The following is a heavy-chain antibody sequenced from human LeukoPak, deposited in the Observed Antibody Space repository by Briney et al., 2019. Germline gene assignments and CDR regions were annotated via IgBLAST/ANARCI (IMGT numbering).Heavy chain of an antibody. J-gene: IGHJ4*02. CDR3: ASWEGIAVSGHFDH. V-gene: IGHV3-66*01. CDR1: GFTVNEKY. Sequence: GGSLRLSCAVSGFTVNEKYMSWVRQSPGKGLEWVAAIYRDGRTYYADSVRGRFTISRDTSKNTVFLRMNSLRVEDTAMYYCASWEGIAVSGHFDHWPQGTLVTVSS. D-gene: IGHD6-19*01. CDR2: IYRDGRT.